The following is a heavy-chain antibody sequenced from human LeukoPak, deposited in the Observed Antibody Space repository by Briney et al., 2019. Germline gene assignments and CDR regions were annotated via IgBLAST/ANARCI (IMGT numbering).Heavy chain of an antibody. V-gene: IGHV1-69*13. D-gene: IGHD2-2*01. CDR1: GGTFSSYA. CDR3: ARRGPYCSSTSCYQLDY. J-gene: IGHJ4*02. CDR2: IIPIFGTA. Sequence: SVKVSCKASGGTFSSYAISWVRQAPGQGLEWMGGIIPIFGTANYAQKFQGRVTITADESTSTAYMELSSLRSEDTAVYYCARRGPYCSSTSCYQLDYWGQGALVTVSS.